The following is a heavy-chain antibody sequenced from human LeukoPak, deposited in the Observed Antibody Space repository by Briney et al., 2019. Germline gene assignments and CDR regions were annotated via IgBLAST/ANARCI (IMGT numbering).Heavy chain of an antibody. CDR1: GYTFSGYY. CDR3: ARSGITTIPNFDY. V-gene: IGHV1-2*02. Sequence: ASVKFSCEASGYTFSGYYIHWVRQAPGQGLEWMGWINPNSGATNNAQKFQGRVTVNRDRSISTVYMDLNKLRSDDTTVYYCARSGITTIPNFDYWGQGSLVTVSS. J-gene: IGHJ4*02. D-gene: IGHD5-12*01. CDR2: INPNSGAT.